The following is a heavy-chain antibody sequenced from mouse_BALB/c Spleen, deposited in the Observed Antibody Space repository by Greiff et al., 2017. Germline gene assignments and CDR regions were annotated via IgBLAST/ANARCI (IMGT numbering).Heavy chain of an antibody. D-gene: IGHD1-1*01. J-gene: IGHJ4*01. V-gene: IGHV1S137*01. CDR2: ISTYYGDA. Sequence: QVQLQQSGAELVRPGASVKISCKASGYTFTDYAMHWVKQSHAKSLEWIGVISTYYGDASYNQKFKGKATMTVDKSSSTAYMQLARLTSEDSAVYYCARGVERHCAMDYWGQGTSVTVSS. CDR1: GYTFTDYA. CDR3: ARGVERHCAMDY.